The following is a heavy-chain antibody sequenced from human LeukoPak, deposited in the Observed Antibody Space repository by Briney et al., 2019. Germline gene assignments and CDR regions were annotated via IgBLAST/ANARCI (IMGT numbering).Heavy chain of an antibody. CDR3: ARSGTGEGSNYYYYGMDV. CDR1: GFTFSSYA. J-gene: IGHJ6*04. CDR2: ISYDGSNK. Sequence: GGSLRLSCAASGFTFSSYAMHWVRQAPGKGLEWVAVISYDGSNKYYADSVKGRFTISRDNSKNTLYLQMNSLRAEDTAVYYCARSGTGEGSNYYYYGMDVWGKGTTVTVSS. V-gene: IGHV3-30*04. D-gene: IGHD7-27*01.